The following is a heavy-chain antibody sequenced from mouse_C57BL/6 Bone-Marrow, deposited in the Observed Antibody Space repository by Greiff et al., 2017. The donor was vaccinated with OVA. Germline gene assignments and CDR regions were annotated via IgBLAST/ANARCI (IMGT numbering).Heavy chain of an antibody. J-gene: IGHJ3*01. CDR2: INPSSGYT. V-gene: IGHV1-7*01. Sequence: VQLQQSGAELAKPGASVKLSCKASGYTFTSYWMHWVKQRPGQGLEWIGYINPSSGYTKYNQKFKDKATLTAYKSSSTAYMQLSSLTYEDSAVYYCSRSTPMAYWGQGTLVTVSA. CDR1: GYTFTSYW. CDR3: SRSTPMAY. D-gene: IGHD2-1*01.